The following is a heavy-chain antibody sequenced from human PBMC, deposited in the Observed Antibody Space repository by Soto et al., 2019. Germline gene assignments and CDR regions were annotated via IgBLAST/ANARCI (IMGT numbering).Heavy chain of an antibody. CDR1: GYTFSGYN. V-gene: IGHV1-2*02. CDR3: ARGGTYYDILTGPYYFDN. D-gene: IGHD3-9*01. CDR2: INGNTGVI. J-gene: IGHJ4*02. Sequence: GASVKVSCKTSGYTFSGYNIHWVRQAPGQGLEWMGWINGNTGVIKYAQKFQGRVSMTRDTSIRTVYVELSGLTSDDTAVYYCARGGTYYDILTGPYYFDNWGQGTLVTVSS.